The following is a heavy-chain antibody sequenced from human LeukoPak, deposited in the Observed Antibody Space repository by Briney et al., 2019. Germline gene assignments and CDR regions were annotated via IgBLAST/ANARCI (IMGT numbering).Heavy chain of an antibody. J-gene: IGHJ4*02. CDR1: GYNFIRND. CDR3: AVVVPAARGYYFDY. Sequence: GASVKVSCKASGYNFIRNDISWVRQAPGQGLEWMGWISVYNGKTNYAQKLQGRVTMTTDTSTSTAYMELRSLRSDGTAVYYCAVVVPAARGYYFDYWGQGTLVTVSS. V-gene: IGHV1-18*01. D-gene: IGHD2-2*01. CDR2: ISVYNGKT.